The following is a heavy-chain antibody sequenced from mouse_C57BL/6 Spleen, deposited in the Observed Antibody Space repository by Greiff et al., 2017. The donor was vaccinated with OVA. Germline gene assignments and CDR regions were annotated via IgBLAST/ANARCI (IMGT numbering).Heavy chain of an antibody. D-gene: IGHD1-1*01. CDR2: INPSSGYT. J-gene: IGHJ2*01. V-gene: IGHV1-7*01. CDR3: APLTTVVATDFDY. Sequence: QVQLQQSGAELAKPGASVKLSCKASGYTFTSYWMHWVKQRPGQGLEWIGYINPSSGYTKYNHKFKDKATLTADKSSSTAYMQLSSLTYEDSSVYYCAPLTTVVATDFDYWGQGTTLTVSS. CDR1: GYTFTSYW.